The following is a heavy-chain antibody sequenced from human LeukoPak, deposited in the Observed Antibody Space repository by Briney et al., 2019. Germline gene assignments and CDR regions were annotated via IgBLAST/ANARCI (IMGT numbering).Heavy chain of an antibody. CDR1: GGSISSYY. CDR2: IYYSGST. J-gene: IGHJ6*03. CDR3: ARGVGYQLIFNYYYMDV. V-gene: IGHV4-59*01. Sequence: SETLSLTCTVSGGSISSYYWSWIRQPPGKGLEWIGYIYYSGSTNYNPSLKSRVTISVDTSKNQFSLKLTSVTAADTAVYYCARGVGYQLIFNYYYMDVWGRGTTVTVSS. D-gene: IGHD2-2*01.